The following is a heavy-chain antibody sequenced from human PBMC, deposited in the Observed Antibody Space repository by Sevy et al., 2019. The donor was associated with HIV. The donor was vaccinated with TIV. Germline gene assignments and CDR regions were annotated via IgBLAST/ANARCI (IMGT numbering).Heavy chain of an antibody. D-gene: IGHD5-18*01. J-gene: IGHJ4*02. CDR3: AKKMGGGSGMAFLVDF. V-gene: IGHV3-23*01. Sequence: GGSLRLSCAASGFTFNSFAMGWVRQAPGKGLDWISVISGTGDYTYYADSVKGRFTISRANSKTTCFLQMNSLRAEDTAIFYCAKKMGGGSGMAFLVDFWGQGTLVTVSS. CDR1: GFTFNSFA. CDR2: ISGTGDYT.